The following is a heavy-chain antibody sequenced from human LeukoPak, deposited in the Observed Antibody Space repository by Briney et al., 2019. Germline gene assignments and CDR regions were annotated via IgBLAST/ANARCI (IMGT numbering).Heavy chain of an antibody. CDR2: ISSSSSTI. D-gene: IGHD6-13*01. CDR3: ARDLGSGIYSSKYYYYYYMDV. CDR1: GFTFSIYS. J-gene: IGHJ6*03. Sequence: TGGSLRLSCAASGFTFSIYSMNWVRQAPGKGLEWGSYISSSSSTIYYADSVKGRFTISRDNAKNSLYLQMNSLRAEDTAVYYCARDLGSGIYSSKYYYYYYMDVWGKGTTVTVSS. V-gene: IGHV3-48*01.